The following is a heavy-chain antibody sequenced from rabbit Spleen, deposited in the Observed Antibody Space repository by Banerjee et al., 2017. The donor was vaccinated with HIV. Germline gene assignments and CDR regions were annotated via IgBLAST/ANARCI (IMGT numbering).Heavy chain of an antibody. D-gene: IGHD8-1*01. V-gene: IGHV1S40*01. CDR2: IYGGDGSR. J-gene: IGHJ4*01. Sequence: QSLEESGGDLVKPGASLTLTCTASGFDFSSNAMCWFRQAPGKGSEWIACIYGGDGSRNYPSWAKGRFTISKTSSTTVTLQMTSLTVADTATYSCAKTIRGGSYYSDLWGPGTLVTVS. CDR1: GFDFSSNA. CDR3: AKTIRGGSYYSDL.